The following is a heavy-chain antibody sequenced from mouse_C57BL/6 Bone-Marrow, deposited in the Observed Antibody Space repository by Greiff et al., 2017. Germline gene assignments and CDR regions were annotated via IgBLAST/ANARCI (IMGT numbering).Heavy chain of an antibody. J-gene: IGHJ2*01. D-gene: IGHD2-12*01. CDR1: GYTFTDYY. CDR3: AICYSTTDPDY. Sequence: VQLQQSGPELVKPGASVKMSCKASGYTFTDYYMHWVKQRPGQSLEWIGVIDPYNGGTSYNQKFKGKATLTVDKSSSTAYMELNSLTSEDSAVYYCAICYSTTDPDYWGQGTTLTVSS. CDR2: IDPYNGGT. V-gene: IGHV1-19*01.